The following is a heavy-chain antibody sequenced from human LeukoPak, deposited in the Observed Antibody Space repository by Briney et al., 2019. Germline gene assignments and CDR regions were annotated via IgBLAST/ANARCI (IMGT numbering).Heavy chain of an antibody. V-gene: IGHV4-59*01. J-gene: IGHJ4*02. CDR1: GASISSYY. CDR2: ISYSGST. D-gene: IGHD1-7*01. CDR3: ARGGTRLVLDY. Sequence: PSETLSLTCTVSGASISSYYWSWIRQPPGKGLEWIGDISYSGSTNYNPSLKSRVTISIDTSTNHFSLNLRSVTAADTAVYYCARGGTRLVLDYWGQGTLVTVSS.